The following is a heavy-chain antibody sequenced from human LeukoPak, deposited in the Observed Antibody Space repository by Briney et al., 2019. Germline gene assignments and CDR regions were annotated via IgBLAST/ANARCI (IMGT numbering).Heavy chain of an antibody. Sequence: ASVKVSCKASGYTLTSYGISWVRQAPGQGLEWMGWISAYNGNTNYAQKLQGRVTMTTDTSTSTAYMELRSLRSDDTAVYYCARDFVGQYYDSSGTDAFDIWGQGTMVTVSS. J-gene: IGHJ3*02. V-gene: IGHV1-18*01. CDR3: ARDFVGQYYDSSGTDAFDI. CDR1: GYTLTSYG. CDR2: ISAYNGNT. D-gene: IGHD3-22*01.